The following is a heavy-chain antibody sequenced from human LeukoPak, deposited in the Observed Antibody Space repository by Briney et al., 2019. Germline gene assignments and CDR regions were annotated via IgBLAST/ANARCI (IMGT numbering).Heavy chain of an antibody. CDR2: IFYSGST. J-gene: IGHJ4*02. D-gene: IGHD1-26*01. Sequence: SETLSLTCTVSGGSISTSNYYWGWIRQPPGKGLEWIGNIFYSGSTYYSPSLKSRVTISLDTSRNQFSLKLSSVTAADTAVYYCARIQTRWEIRYYFDYWGQGTLVTVSS. V-gene: IGHV4-39*07. CDR1: GGSISTSNYY. CDR3: ARIQTRWEIRYYFDY.